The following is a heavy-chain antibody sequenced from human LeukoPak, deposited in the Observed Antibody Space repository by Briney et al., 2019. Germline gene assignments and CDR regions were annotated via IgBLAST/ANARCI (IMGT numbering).Heavy chain of an antibody. Sequence: SETLSFTCTVSGGSISSSSYYWGWIRQPPGKGLEWIGSIYYSGSTYYNPSLKSRVTISVDTSKNQFSLKLSSVTAADTAVYYCARHYYDSSGYYYGPNDAFDIWGQGTMVTVSS. V-gene: IGHV4-39*01. CDR1: GGSISSSSYY. CDR2: IYYSGST. D-gene: IGHD3-22*01. J-gene: IGHJ3*02. CDR3: ARHYYDSSGYYYGPNDAFDI.